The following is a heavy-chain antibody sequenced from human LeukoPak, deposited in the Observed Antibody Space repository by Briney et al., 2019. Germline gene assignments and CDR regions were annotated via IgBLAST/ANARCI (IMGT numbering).Heavy chain of an antibody. CDR2: IKRDGSEK. CDR1: GFIFSNAW. V-gene: IGHV3-7*01. J-gene: IGHJ4*02. D-gene: IGHD4-17*01. CDR3: AREAGGDYEYFDY. Sequence: GGSLRLSCTASGFIFSNAWMSWVRQAPGKGLEWVANIKRDGSEKYYVDSVKGRFTISRDNAKNSLYLQMNSLRAEDTAVYYCAREAGGDYEYFDYWGQGTLVTVSS.